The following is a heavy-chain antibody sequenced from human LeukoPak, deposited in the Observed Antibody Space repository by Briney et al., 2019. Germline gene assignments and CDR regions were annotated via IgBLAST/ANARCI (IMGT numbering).Heavy chain of an antibody. CDR1: GGSINSSDYY. V-gene: IGHV4-39*01. J-gene: IGHJ4*02. CDR2: IYHSGSM. D-gene: IGHD5-24*01. CDR3: ARHATSSTSGPPYDY. Sequence: SETLSLTCTVSGGSINSSDYYWGWIRQPPGKGLEWMGSIYHSGSMYASLKSRVTISVDTSKNQFSLKMSSVTAADTAVYYCARHATSSTSGPPYDYWGQGTLVTVSS.